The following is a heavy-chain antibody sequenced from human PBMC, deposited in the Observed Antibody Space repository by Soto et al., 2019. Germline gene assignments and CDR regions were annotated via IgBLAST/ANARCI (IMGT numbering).Heavy chain of an antibody. J-gene: IGHJ6*02. Sequence: SETLSLTCTVSGGSISSYYWSWIRQPPGKGLEWIGYIYYSGSTNYNPSLKSRVTISVDTSKNQFSLKLSSVTAADTAVYYCARVEGSSSWFSTVHYGMDVWGQGTTVTV. CDR3: ARVEGSSSWFSTVHYGMDV. CDR1: GGSISSYY. D-gene: IGHD6-13*01. CDR2: IYYSGST. V-gene: IGHV4-59*01.